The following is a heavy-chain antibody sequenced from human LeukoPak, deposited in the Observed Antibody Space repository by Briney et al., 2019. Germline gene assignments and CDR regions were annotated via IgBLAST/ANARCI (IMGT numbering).Heavy chain of an antibody. CDR2: INPNSGGT. CDR1: GYTFTGYY. D-gene: IGHD4-11*01. V-gene: IGHV1-2*02. Sequence: ASVNVSCKASGYTFTGYYMHWVRQAPGQGLEWMGWINPNSGGTNYAQKFQGRVTMTRDTSISTAYMELSRLRSDDTAVYYCARDLGLQSLNGYYCYMDVWGKGTTVTVSS. J-gene: IGHJ6*03. CDR3: ARDLGLQSLNGYYCYMDV.